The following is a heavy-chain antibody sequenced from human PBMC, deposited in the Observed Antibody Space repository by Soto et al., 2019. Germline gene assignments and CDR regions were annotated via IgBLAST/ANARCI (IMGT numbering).Heavy chain of an antibody. J-gene: IGHJ4*01. CDR2: IKWDASEK. V-gene: IGHV3-7*01. CDR1: GFTFGSYW. Sequence: GGSLRLSCAASGFTFGSYWMSWVRQAPGKGPEWLATIKWDASEKKYVDSVKGRFTTSRDNAKNALYLQMDSLRAEDTAVYYCARASGYGPRASVNHYIDYWGQGTLVTVSS. D-gene: IGHD2-15*01. CDR3: ARASGYGPRASVNHYIDY.